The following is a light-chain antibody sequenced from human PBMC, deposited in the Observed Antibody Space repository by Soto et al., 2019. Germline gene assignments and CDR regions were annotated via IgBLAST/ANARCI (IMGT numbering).Light chain of an antibody. V-gene: IGKV1-12*01. J-gene: IGKJ4*01. CDR3: QQAHRFPGT. CDR1: QDIISW. Sequence: DIQLTQSPSSVSASVGDKVTITCRASQDIISWLAWYQQKAGKAPRLVMSSVSSLESGVPSRFSGSGLATEFTLTISNLQPEDSATYYCQQAHRFPGTFGGGTKVEIK. CDR2: SVS.